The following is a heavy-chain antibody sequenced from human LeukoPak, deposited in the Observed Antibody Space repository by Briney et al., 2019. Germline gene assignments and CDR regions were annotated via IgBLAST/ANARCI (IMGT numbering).Heavy chain of an antibody. Sequence: ASVKVSCKASGGTFSSYVFSWVRQASGQGLEWLGGIIPISGTPNYAQKLQGRVTITTDESTSTAYMDLSGLRSGDTAMYYCAIQGVGAPGSFDIWGQGTMLTVPS. J-gene: IGHJ3*02. CDR1: GGTFSSYV. CDR3: AIQGVGAPGSFDI. CDR2: IIPISGTP. D-gene: IGHD1-26*01. V-gene: IGHV1-69*05.